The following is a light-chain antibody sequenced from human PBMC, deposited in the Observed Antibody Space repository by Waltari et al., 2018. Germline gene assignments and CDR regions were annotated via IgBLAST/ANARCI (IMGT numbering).Light chain of an antibody. Sequence: SSGLTQPPSVSVSTGQTATITCSGSKLGNTFASWYQQRPGQSPVLVIYQDKKRPAGIPERFSGSNSGYTATLTIIGALPMDEADYYCLAWDFSTAWTFGTGTRVTVL. V-gene: IGLV3-1*01. CDR1: KLGNTF. CDR3: LAWDFSTAWT. CDR2: QDK. J-gene: IGLJ1*01.